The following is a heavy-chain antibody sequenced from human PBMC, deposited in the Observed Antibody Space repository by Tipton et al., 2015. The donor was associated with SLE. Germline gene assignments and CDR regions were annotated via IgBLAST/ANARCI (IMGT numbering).Heavy chain of an antibody. CDR2: IYPADSDT. CDR3: ARPGGAADELGSGSFHQPIDL. CDR1: GYSFIHYW. Sequence: VQLVQSGAEVKKPGESLRVSCKATGYSFIHYWIGWVRQMPGRGPEWMGMIYPADSDTSYSPSFQGQVIISADKSINTAYLQWITLKSSDTAMYFCARPGGAADELGSGSFHQPIDLWGQGTLVTVSS. D-gene: IGHD3-10*01. J-gene: IGHJ5*02. V-gene: IGHV5-51*03.